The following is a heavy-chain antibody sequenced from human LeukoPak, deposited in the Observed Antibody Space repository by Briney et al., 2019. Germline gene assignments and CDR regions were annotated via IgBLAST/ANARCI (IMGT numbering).Heavy chain of an antibody. V-gene: IGHV1-2*02. Sequence: ASVKVSCKASGYTFTAYYMHWVRQAPGQGLEWMGWINPTSGGTNYAQKFQGRVTMTRDTSISTAYMELSRLRSDDTAVYYCARYHEGPDSSNTYYYYYGMDVWGQGTTVTVSS. CDR2: INPTSGGT. CDR3: ARYHEGPDSSNTYYYYYGMDV. CDR1: GYTFTAYY. D-gene: IGHD4-11*01. J-gene: IGHJ6*02.